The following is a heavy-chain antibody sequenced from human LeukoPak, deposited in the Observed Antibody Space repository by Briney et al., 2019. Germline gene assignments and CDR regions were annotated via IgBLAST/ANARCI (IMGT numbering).Heavy chain of an antibody. CDR1: GDSITNHY. Sequence: SETLSLTCIVSGDSITNHYWSLIRRPPGKGLEWIGYVYYNGIINYNPSLKSRVTISVDTSRNQFSMKLNSVTAADTAVYYCAGSGGLANTGAVFDYWGQGTLVTVSS. D-gene: IGHD3-10*01. V-gene: IGHV4-59*11. CDR3: AGSGGLANTGAVFDY. J-gene: IGHJ4*02. CDR2: VYYNGII.